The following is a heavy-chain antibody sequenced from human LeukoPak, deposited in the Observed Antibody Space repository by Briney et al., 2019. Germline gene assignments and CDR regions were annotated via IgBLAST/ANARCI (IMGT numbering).Heavy chain of an antibody. J-gene: IGHJ5*02. CDR3: ARDRLWFGELAPWFDP. CDR1: GGSISSSSYY. Sequence: SETLSLTCTVSGGSISSSSYYWGWIRQPPGKGLEWIGSIYYSGNTYYNPPLKTRVTISVDTSKNHFSLKLSSVTAADTPVYYCARDRLWFGELAPWFDPWGQGTLVTVSS. CDR2: IYYSGNT. D-gene: IGHD3-10*01. V-gene: IGHV4-39*07.